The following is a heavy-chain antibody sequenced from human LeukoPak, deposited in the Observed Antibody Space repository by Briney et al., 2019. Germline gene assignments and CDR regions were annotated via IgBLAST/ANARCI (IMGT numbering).Heavy chain of an antibody. CDR3: ARVNINNWHSCDY. J-gene: IGHJ4*02. V-gene: IGHV4-4*02. CDR2: IYHSGSP. D-gene: IGHD1-1*01. CDR1: GGSISSNNW. Sequence: SGTLSLTCAVSGGSISSNNWWGWVRQPPGKGLEWIGEIYHSGSPNYNPSLKSRVTISVDKSRNHFSLNLSSVTAAGTAVYYCARVNINNWHSCDYWGQGTLVTVSS.